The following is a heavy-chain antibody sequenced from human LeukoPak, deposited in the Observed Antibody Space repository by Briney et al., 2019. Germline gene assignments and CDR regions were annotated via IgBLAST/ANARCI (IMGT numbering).Heavy chain of an antibody. V-gene: IGHV3-7*03. D-gene: IGHD2-15*01. Sequence: GGSLRLSCAAAGFTFTNYWMIWVRQAPGKGLEWVANIKEDGSAEFYVDSVKGRFTLSRDNAKNSVYLQMNSLRAEDTAVYYCAKDTTVYCSGGSCYSDYWGQGTLVTVSS. CDR2: IKEDGSAE. J-gene: IGHJ4*02. CDR3: AKDTTVYCSGGSCYSDY. CDR1: GFTFTNYW.